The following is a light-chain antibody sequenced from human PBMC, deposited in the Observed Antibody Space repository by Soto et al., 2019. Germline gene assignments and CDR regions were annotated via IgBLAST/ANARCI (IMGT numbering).Light chain of an antibody. CDR2: GAS. Sequence: KQSPATLSVSQGERATLSCRASQSVGTNLAWYQQKPGQAPRLLIYGASSRATGIPDRFSGSGSGTDFTLTISRLEPEDFAVYYCQQYGSSRALTFGGGTKVDI. CDR3: QQYGSSRALT. J-gene: IGKJ4*01. V-gene: IGKV3-20*01. CDR1: QSVGTN.